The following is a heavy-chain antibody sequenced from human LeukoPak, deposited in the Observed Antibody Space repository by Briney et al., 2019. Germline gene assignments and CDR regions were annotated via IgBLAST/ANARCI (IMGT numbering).Heavy chain of an antibody. Sequence: ASVKVSCKASGYTFTSYAMHWVRQAPGQGLEWMGWMNPNSGNTGYAQKFQGRVTMTRNTSISTAYMELSSLRSEDTAVYYCARVAVAVYLSYYYYYGMDVWGQGTTVTVSS. CDR2: MNPNSGNT. CDR1: GYTFTSYA. D-gene: IGHD6-19*01. CDR3: ARVAVAVYLSYYYYYGMDV. V-gene: IGHV1-8*02. J-gene: IGHJ6*02.